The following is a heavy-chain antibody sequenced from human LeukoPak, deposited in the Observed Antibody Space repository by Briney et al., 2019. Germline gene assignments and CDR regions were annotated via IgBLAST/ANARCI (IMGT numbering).Heavy chain of an antibody. CDR3: ARDGGSITGTTGLFDY. J-gene: IGHJ4*02. D-gene: IGHD1-7*01. CDR1: GFTFSSYS. Sequence: PGGSLRLSCAASGFTFSSYSMNWVRQAPGKGLEWVSSISSSSSYIYYADSLKGRFTISRDNAKNSLYLQMNGLRAEDTAVYYCARDGGSITGTTGLFDYWGQGTLVTVSS. CDR2: ISSSSSYI. V-gene: IGHV3-21*01.